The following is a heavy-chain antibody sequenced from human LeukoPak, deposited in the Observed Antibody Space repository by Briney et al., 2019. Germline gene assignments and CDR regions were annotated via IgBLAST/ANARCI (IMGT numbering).Heavy chain of an antibody. CDR2: MWYDGGKK. CDR1: GFTFGGYG. Sequence: GGSLRLSCSASGFTFGGYGMHWVRQVPGKGLEWVAVMWYDGGKKYYADSVKGRFTISRDNSKNTLYLQMNSLRAEDTAVVYCARATPSYSANSGPFEFSGHGPPLTVSS. CDR3: ARATPSYSANSGPFEF. V-gene: IGHV3-33*01. J-gene: IGHJ4*01. D-gene: IGHD4-23*01.